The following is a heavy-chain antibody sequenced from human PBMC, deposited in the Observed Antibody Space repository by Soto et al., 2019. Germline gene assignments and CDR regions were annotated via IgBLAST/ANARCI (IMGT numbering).Heavy chain of an antibody. CDR2: IWYDEGTE. CDR1: GFTFSSYG. D-gene: IGHD2-8*01. CDR3: VKDLYDTWSFDY. Sequence: GGPMRLSCVASGFTFSSYGLHWVRQAPGKGLEWVALIWYDEGTEYYADSVKGRFIISRDNSKNMLYLQMTSLRPEDTAVYYCVKDLYDTWSFDYWGQGTLVTVSS. V-gene: IGHV3-30*02. J-gene: IGHJ4*02.